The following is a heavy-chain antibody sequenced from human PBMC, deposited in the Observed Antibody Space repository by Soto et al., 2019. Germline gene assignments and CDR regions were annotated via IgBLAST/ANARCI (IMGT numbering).Heavy chain of an antibody. CDR3: AKLLHLGELSPFDY. CDR2: ISWNSGSI. D-gene: IGHD3-16*02. V-gene: IGHV3-9*01. CDR1: GFTFDDYA. J-gene: IGHJ4*02. Sequence: PGGSLRLSCAASGFTFDDYAMHWVRQAPGKGLEWVTGISWNSGSIGYADSVKGRFTISRDNAKNSLYLQMNSLRAEDTALYYCAKLLHLGELSPFDYWGQGTLVTVSS.